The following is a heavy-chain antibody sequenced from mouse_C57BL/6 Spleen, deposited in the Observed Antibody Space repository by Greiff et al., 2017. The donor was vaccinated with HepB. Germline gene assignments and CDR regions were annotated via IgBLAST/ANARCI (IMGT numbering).Heavy chain of an antibody. Sequence: QVQLQQPGAELVKPGASVKLSCKASGYTFTSYWMHWVKQRPGQGLEWIGMIRPNSGSTNYNEKFKSKATLTVDKSSSTAYMQLSSLTSEDSAVYYCARCYDGYYWFAYWGQGTLVTVSA. V-gene: IGHV1-64*01. CDR1: GYTFTSYW. CDR3: ARCYDGYYWFAY. CDR2: IRPNSGST. D-gene: IGHD2-3*01. J-gene: IGHJ3*01.